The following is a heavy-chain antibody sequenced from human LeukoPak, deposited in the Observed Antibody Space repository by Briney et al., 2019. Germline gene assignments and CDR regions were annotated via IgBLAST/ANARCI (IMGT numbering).Heavy chain of an antibody. CDR1: GGPFRIDA. CDR2: IIPILGIA. CDR3: ARDQDY. V-gene: IGHV1-69*04. Sequence: SGQGSCHASGGPFRIDAIRWVRQAPGQGLEWMGRIIPILGIANYAQKFQGRVTITAGKSTSTAYMELSSLRSEDTAVYYCARDQDYWGQGTLVTVSS. J-gene: IGHJ4*02.